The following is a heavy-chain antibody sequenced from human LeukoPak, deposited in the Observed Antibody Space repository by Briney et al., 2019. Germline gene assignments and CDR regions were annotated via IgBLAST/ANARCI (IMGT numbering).Heavy chain of an antibody. CDR1: GGXXSSYX. CDR2: IXHSGST. CDR3: ARHLYGLYAYCGGDCPLDY. V-gene: IGHV4-59*08. D-gene: IGHD2-21*02. J-gene: IGHJ4*02. Sequence: SGGXXSSYXXXXXRXPPXXXXEWXGXIXHSGSTNYNPSLKSRVTISVDTSKNQFSLKLSSVTAADTAVYYCARHLYGLYAYCGGDCPLDYWGQGTLVTVSS.